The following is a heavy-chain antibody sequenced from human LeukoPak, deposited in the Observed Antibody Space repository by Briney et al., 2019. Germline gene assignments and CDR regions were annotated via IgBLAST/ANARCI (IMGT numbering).Heavy chain of an antibody. J-gene: IGHJ4*02. V-gene: IGHV3-9*01. CDR3: AKGRYDSSGYYFGY. CDR2: ISWNSGSI. CDR1: GFTFDDYA. Sequence: GGSLRLSCAASGFTFDDYAMHWVRQAPGKGLEWVSGISWNSGSIGYADSVKGRFTISRDNAKNSLYLQMNSLRAEDTALYYCAKGRYDSSGYYFGYWGQGTLVTVSS. D-gene: IGHD3-22*01.